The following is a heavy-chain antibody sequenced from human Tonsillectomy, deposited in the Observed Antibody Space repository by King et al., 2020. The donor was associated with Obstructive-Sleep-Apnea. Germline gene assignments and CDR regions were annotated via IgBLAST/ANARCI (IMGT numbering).Heavy chain of an antibody. CDR1: CGSFSGYY. D-gene: IGHD6-25*01. CDR2: INHSGST. CDR3: ARVTARGWFDP. V-gene: IGHV4-34*01. J-gene: IGHJ5*02. Sequence: VQLQQWGAGLLKPSENLALTCAVYCGSFSGYYWSWIRQPPGKGLEWIGEINHSGSTNYNPSLKSRVTISVDTSKNQVSLKLSSVTAADTAWYYCARVTARGWFDPWGQGTLVTVSS.